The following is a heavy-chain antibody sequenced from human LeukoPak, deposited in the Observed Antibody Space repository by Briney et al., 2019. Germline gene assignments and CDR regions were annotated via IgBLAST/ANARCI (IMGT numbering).Heavy chain of an antibody. CDR3: ARGGRRDGYNP. V-gene: IGHV3-23*01. CDR1: GFTFSNYA. D-gene: IGHD5-24*01. CDR2: ISGSGGNT. Sequence: GGSLRLSCAASGFTFSNYAMSWVSQAPGKWLEWVSAISGSGGNTYCADSVKGRFTTSRDNSKNTLYLQMSSLRAEDTAVYHCARGGRRDGYNPWGQGTLVTVSS. J-gene: IGHJ5*02.